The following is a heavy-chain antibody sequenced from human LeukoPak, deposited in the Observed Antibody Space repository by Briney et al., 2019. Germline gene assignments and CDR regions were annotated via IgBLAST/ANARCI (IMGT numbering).Heavy chain of an antibody. CDR1: GYTFTSFG. CDR3: ARDQVVGATAGTFDY. Sequence: GASVKVSCRASGYTFTSFGVSWVRQAPGQGLEWMVWISAYNGHTNYAQKLKGRVTMTTDTSTSTAYMELGSLRSDDTAVYYCARDQVVGATAGTFDYWGQGTLVTVSS. J-gene: IGHJ4*02. CDR2: ISAYNGHT. D-gene: IGHD1-26*01. V-gene: IGHV1-18*01.